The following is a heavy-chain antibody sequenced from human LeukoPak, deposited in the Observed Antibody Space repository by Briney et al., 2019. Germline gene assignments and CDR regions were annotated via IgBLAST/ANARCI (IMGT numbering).Heavy chain of an antibody. V-gene: IGHV3-23*01. CDR2: VGTSAGDT. J-gene: IGHJ6*02. CDR1: GFTFSSYS. D-gene: IGHD5-24*01. CDR3: AKACLVATTPGRGMDV. Sequence: GGSLRLSCAASGFTFSSYSMSWVRQAPGKGLEWVSAVGTSAGDTYYADSVKGRFTISRDNSRNTLYLQMNSLRAGDTAVYYCAKACLVATTPGRGMDVWGQGTTVTVSS.